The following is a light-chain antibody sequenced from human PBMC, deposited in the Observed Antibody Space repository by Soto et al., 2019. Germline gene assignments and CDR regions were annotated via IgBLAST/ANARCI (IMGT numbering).Light chain of an antibody. CDR3: QQAASFPIT. CDR1: QSIGSTH. Sequence: EIVLTQSPDTLTLSPGERATLSCRASQSIGSTHLVWYQQKPGQAPSLLIFGASSRATGIPDRFSGSGSGTDFTLTINSLQPEDFATYYCQQAASFPITFGQGTRLGIK. CDR2: GAS. J-gene: IGKJ5*01. V-gene: IGKV3-20*01.